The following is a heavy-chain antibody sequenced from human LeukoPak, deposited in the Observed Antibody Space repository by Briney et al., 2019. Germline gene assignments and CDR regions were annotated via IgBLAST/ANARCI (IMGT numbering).Heavy chain of an antibody. CDR2: IYSGGST. J-gene: IGHJ4*02. CDR1: GFTVSSNY. Sequence: GGSLRLSCATSGFTVSSNYMSWVRQAPGKGLEWVSVIYSGGSTYYADSVKGRFTISRDNSKNTLYLQMNSLRAEDTAVYYCARDSRRILPSDWGQGTLVTVSS. D-gene: IGHD2-15*01. V-gene: IGHV3-66*01. CDR3: ARDSRRILPSD.